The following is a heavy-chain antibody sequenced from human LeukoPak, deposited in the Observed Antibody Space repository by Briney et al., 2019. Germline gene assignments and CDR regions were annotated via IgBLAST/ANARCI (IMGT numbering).Heavy chain of an antibody. CDR2: IYYSGST. CDR3: ARGSGYSSSRKGWFDP. V-gene: IGHV4-59*01. J-gene: IGHJ5*02. D-gene: IGHD5-18*01. Sequence: PSETLSLTCTVSGGSISNKYWSWIRQPPGKGLEWIGYIYYSGSTNYNPSPKSRVTISVDTSKNQFSLKLSSVTAADTAVDYCARGSGYSSSRKGWFDPWGRGTLVTVSS. CDR1: GGSISNKY.